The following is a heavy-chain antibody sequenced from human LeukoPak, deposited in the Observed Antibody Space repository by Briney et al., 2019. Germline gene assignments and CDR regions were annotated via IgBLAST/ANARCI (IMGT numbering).Heavy chain of an antibody. CDR2: ISGSGGTT. J-gene: IGHJ4*02. D-gene: IGHD5-18*01. V-gene: IGHV3-23*01. CDR3: AKLWEIQLWSTFDY. Sequence: GGSLRLSCAASGFTFSSYWMHWVRQAPGKGLEWVSVISGSGGTTYYADSVKGRFTISRDNSKNTLYLQMNSLRAEDTAVYYCAKLWEIQLWSTFDYWGQGTLVTVSS. CDR1: GFTFSSYW.